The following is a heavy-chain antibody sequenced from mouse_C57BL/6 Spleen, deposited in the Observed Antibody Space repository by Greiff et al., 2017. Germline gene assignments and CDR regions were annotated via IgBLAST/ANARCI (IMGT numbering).Heavy chain of an antibody. J-gene: IGHJ3*01. CDR1: GYTFTGYW. CDR3: ARGADFDYDAGAY. D-gene: IGHD2-4*01. V-gene: IGHV1-9*01. Sequence: VQLQQSGAELMKPGASVKLSCKAPGYTFTGYWIEWVKQRPGHGLEWIGEILPGSGSTNYNEKFKGKATFPADTSSNTAYMQRSSLTTEDSAIYYCARGADFDYDAGAYWGQGTLVTVSA. CDR2: ILPGSGST.